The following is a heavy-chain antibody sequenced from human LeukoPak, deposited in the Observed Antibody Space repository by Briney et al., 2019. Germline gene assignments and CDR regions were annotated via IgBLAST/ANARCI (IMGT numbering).Heavy chain of an antibody. CDR3: ARTSPTSHFDF. CDR1: GFTFTTYW. CDR2: INGDGSKS. V-gene: IGHV3-74*01. Sequence: GGSLRLSCVASGFTFTTYWMHWVRQAPGKGLVWVSRINGDGSKSSYTDSVKGRFTISTHNARNTLYLQMNGLRAEDTALYYCARTSPTSHFDFWGQGTLVTVSS. J-gene: IGHJ4*02. D-gene: IGHD3-16*01.